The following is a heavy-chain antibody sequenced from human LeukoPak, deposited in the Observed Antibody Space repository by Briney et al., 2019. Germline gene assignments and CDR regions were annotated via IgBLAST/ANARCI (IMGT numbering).Heavy chain of an antibody. Sequence: SETLSLTCTVSGGSISSYYWSWIPQPAGQGLEWIGRIYASGGTNYNPSLKSRLTISVDKSKNQFSLRLSSVTAADTAVYYCARSVGYCSSASCYVNWFDPWGQGTLVTVSS. CDR1: GGSISSYY. CDR3: ARSVGYCSSASCYVNWFDP. CDR2: IYASGGT. J-gene: IGHJ5*02. V-gene: IGHV4-4*07. D-gene: IGHD2-2*01.